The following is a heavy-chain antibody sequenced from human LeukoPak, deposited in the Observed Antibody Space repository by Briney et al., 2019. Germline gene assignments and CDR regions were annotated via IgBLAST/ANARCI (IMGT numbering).Heavy chain of an antibody. Sequence: PRGSLRLSCAASGFTFSSYSMNWVRQAPGKGLEWVSSISSSSSYIYYADSVKGRFTISRDNAKNSLYLQMNSLRAEDTAVYYCARENRYYDSSGYVVSWFDPWGQGTLVTVSS. J-gene: IGHJ5*02. V-gene: IGHV3-21*01. CDR1: GFTFSSYS. CDR2: ISSSSSYI. CDR3: ARENRYYDSSGYVVSWFDP. D-gene: IGHD3-22*01.